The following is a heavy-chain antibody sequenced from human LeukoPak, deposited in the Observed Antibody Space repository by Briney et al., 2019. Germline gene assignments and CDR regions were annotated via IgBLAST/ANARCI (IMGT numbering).Heavy chain of an antibody. V-gene: IGHV3-23*01. CDR3: AKVLVVVVPAAIGGFDY. D-gene: IGHD2-2*01. Sequence: GGSLRLSCAASGFTFSSYAMSWVRQAPGKGLEWVSAISSSGGSTYYADSVKGRFTISRDNSKNTLYLQMNSLRAEDTAVYYCAKVLVVVVPAAIGGFDYWGQGTLVTVSS. CDR2: ISSSGGST. CDR1: GFTFSSYA. J-gene: IGHJ4*02.